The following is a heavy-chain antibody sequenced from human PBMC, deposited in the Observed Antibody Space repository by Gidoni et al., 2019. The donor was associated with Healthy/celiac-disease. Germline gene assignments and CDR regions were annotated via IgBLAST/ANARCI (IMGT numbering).Heavy chain of an antibody. CDR3: TTCSGGSCYSYYYYYYGMDV. J-gene: IGHJ6*02. Sequence: EVQLVESGGGLVKPGGSLRLSCAASGFTFSNAWMSWVRQAPGKGLEWVGRIKSKTDGGTTDYAAPVKGRFTISRDDSKNTLYLQMNSLKTEDTAVYYCTTCSGGSCYSYYYYYYGMDVWGQGTTVTVSS. D-gene: IGHD2-15*01. CDR1: GFTFSNAW. CDR2: IKSKTDGGTT. V-gene: IGHV3-15*01.